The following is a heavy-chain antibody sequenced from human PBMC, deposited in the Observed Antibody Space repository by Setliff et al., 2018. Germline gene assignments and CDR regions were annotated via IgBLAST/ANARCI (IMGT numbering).Heavy chain of an antibody. D-gene: IGHD3-22*01. CDR3: ARGLSYYDSSGSLLAPYAFDI. Sequence: SETLSLTCTVSGGSISSYYWSWIRQPPGKRLEWIGYIYYSGSTNYNPSLESRVTISVDTSKNQFSLRLSSVTAADTAMYYCARGLSYYDSSGSLLAPYAFDIWAKGQWSPSPQ. V-gene: IGHV4-59*12. J-gene: IGHJ3*02. CDR1: GGSISSYY. CDR2: IYYSGST.